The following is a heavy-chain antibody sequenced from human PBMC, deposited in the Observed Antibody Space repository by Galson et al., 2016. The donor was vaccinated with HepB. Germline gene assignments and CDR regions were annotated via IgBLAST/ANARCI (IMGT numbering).Heavy chain of an antibody. Sequence: SLRLSCAASGFTFSGSAMYWVRQASGKGLEWVGRIRSKANSYATAYAASVKGRFTISRDDSKNTAYLQMNSLKTEDTAVYYCARDDPVDNYLYYGVDVWGQGTTVTVSS. CDR1: GFTFSGSA. J-gene: IGHJ6*02. CDR3: ARDDPVDNYLYYGVDV. V-gene: IGHV3-73*01. D-gene: IGHD6-19*01. CDR2: IRSKANSYAT.